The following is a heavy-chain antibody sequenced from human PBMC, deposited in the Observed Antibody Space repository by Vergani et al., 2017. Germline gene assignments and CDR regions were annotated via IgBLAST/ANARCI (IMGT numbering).Heavy chain of an antibody. D-gene: IGHD3-16*01. CDR2: LYPGDSDT. CDR3: ARAQGFSYNYGSDY. V-gene: IGHV5-51*01. Sequence: EVQLVQSGAEVKKPGESLKISCKASGYNFPIHWIGWVRQMPGKGLEWMGVLYPGDSDTRYNPSFQGQVIISVDKSVSIAYLQLSNLKASDTAMYYCARAQGFSYNYGSDYWGQGTLVTVSS. CDR1: GYNFPIHW. J-gene: IGHJ4*02.